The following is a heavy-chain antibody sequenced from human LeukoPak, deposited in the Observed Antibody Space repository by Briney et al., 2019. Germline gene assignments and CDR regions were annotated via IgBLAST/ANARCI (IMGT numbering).Heavy chain of an antibody. Sequence: GGSLRLSCAASGFTFSSYGMHWVRQAPGKGLEWVAVISYDRSNKYYADSVKGRFSISRDNAENTLYLQMNSLRVEDTAVYYCVRGADTGYSSDSWGQGTLVTVSS. J-gene: IGHJ4*02. CDR3: VRGADTGYSSDS. V-gene: IGHV3-30*03. CDR2: ISYDRSNK. CDR1: GFTFSSYG. D-gene: IGHD3-9*01.